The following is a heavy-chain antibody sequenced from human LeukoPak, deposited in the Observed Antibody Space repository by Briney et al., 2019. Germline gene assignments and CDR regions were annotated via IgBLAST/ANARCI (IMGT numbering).Heavy chain of an antibody. CDR2: ISYDGSNK. V-gene: IGHV3-30*04. Sequence: GGSLRLSCAASGFTFSSYAMHWVRQAPGKGLEWVAVISYDGSNKYYADSVKGRFTISRDNSKNTLYLQMNSLRAEDTAVYYCARDGVLRYFDWLVGGAFDIWGQGTMVTVSS. CDR1: GFTFSSYA. D-gene: IGHD3-9*01. J-gene: IGHJ3*02. CDR3: ARDGVLRYFDWLVGGAFDI.